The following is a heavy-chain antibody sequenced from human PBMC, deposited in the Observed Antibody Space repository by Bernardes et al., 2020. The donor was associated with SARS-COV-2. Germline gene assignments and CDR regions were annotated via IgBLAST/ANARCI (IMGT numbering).Heavy chain of an antibody. J-gene: IGHJ5*02. Sequence: SETLSLTCTVSGDSISSDNYFWTWIRQPAGKGLEWIGRIFRSGSTNYNPSLRSRLSISLDTSKNQFSLKLNSVTAADTAVYYCARDLCSGGSCHHNWFDPWGQGTLVTVSS. CDR3: ARDLCSGGSCHHNWFDP. V-gene: IGHV4-61*02. D-gene: IGHD2-15*01. CDR2: IFRSGST. CDR1: GDSISSDNYF.